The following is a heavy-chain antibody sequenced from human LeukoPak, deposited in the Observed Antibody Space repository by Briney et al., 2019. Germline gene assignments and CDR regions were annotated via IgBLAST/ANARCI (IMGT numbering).Heavy chain of an antibody. CDR1: GFTVSSNY. V-gene: IGHV3-66*01. CDR2: IYSGGST. J-gene: IGHJ3*02. D-gene: IGHD3-22*01. CDR3: ARAQRPYYVSSGPITRGHAFDN. Sequence: GGSLRLSCAASGFTVSSNYMSWVRQAPGKGLEWVSVIYSGGSTYYADSVKGRFTISRDNSKNTLYLQMNSLRAEDTAVYYCARAQRPYYVSSGPITRGHAFDNWGQGTMVTVSS.